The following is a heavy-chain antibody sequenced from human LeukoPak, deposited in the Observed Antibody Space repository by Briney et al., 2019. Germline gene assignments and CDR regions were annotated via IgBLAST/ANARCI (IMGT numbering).Heavy chain of an antibody. CDR2: IYTSGST. CDR3: ARGRGYSGSDLDY. J-gene: IGHJ4*02. D-gene: IGHD5-12*01. Sequence: SETLSLTCTVSGGSISSYYWSWIRQPAGKGLEWIGRIYTSGSTYYDPSLKSRVTISLDTSKNQFSLKLSSVTAADTAVYYCARGRGYSGSDLDYWGQGTLVTVSS. V-gene: IGHV4-4*07. CDR1: GGSISSYY.